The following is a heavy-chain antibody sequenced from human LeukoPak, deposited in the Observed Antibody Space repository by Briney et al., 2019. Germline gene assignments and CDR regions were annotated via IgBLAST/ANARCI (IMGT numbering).Heavy chain of an antibody. V-gene: IGHV5-10-1*01. CDR3: AIQGTTSSTIYDLIDC. J-gene: IGHJ4*02. CDR1: GYSFTSYW. Sequence: GESLKISSKGFGYSFTSYWISWVRQMPEKGLEGMGRIDPSDSYTNYSPSLRGHVTISADKSVSTPYLQCSRLQASDTAIYYCAIQGTTSSTIYDLIDCGREGTVVTVS. D-gene: IGHD1-1*01. CDR2: IDPSDSYT.